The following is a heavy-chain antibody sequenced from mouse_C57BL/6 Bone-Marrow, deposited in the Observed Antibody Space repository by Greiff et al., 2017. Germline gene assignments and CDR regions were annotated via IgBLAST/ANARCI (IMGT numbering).Heavy chain of an antibody. Sequence: VQLQQSGAELVRPGASVKLSCTASGFNIKDDYMHWVKQRPEQGLEWIGWIDPENGDTEYASKFQGKATITADTSSNTAYLQLSSLTSEDTAVNYCTTLYGLYYAMDYWGQGTSVTVSA. CDR2: IDPENGDT. V-gene: IGHV14-4*01. CDR3: TTLYGLYYAMDY. CDR1: GFNIKDDY. J-gene: IGHJ4*01. D-gene: IGHD1-1*01.